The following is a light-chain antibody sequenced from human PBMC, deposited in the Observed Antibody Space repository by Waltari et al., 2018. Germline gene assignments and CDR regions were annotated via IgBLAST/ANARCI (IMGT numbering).Light chain of an antibody. J-gene: IGLJ2*01. CDR1: SLRSSY. CDR2: GKN. Sequence: SSELTQAPAVSVALGQTVRITCQGDSLRSSYASWYQQKPGQAPVLVIYGKNNRPSGIPDRISGSTSGNTASLTISGAQAEDEADYYRNSRDSSGNHVLFGGGTKLTVL. CDR3: NSRDSSGNHVL. V-gene: IGLV3-19*01.